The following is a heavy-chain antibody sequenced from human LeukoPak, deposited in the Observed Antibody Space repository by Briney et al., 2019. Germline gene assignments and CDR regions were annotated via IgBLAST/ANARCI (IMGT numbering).Heavy chain of an antibody. V-gene: IGHV4-59*08. CDR2: IYYSRST. Sequence: SETLSLTCTVSGGSISSYYWSWIRQPPGKGLEWIGYIYYSRSTNYNPSLKSRVTISVDTSKNQFSLKLSSVTAADTAVYYCARHVILNWFDPWGQGTLVTVSS. CDR3: ARHVILNWFDP. J-gene: IGHJ5*02. CDR1: GGSISSYY. D-gene: IGHD2-21*01.